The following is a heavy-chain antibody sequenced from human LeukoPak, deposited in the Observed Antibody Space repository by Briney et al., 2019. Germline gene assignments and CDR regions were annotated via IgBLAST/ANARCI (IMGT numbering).Heavy chain of an antibody. CDR3: ARPRIIMVRGVQWGDYYDYGMDV. D-gene: IGHD3-10*01. J-gene: IGHJ6*02. CDR2: VWSDGSNK. CDR1: GFTFNNYG. Sequence: GRSLRLSCAASGFTFNNYGMHWVRQAPGKGLEWVAVVWSDGSNKHYADSVEGRFTISRDNSKNTLYLVMNSLRVEDTAVYYCARPRIIMVRGVQWGDYYDYGMDVWGQGTTVTVSS. V-gene: IGHV3-33*01.